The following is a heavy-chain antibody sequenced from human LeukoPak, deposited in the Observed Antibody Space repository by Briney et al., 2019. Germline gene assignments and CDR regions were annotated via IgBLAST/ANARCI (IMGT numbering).Heavy chain of an antibody. CDR1: GYTFTGYY. CDR2: INPNSGGT. CDR3: ARAVWAAAGTSGGFYFDY. Sequence: ASVKVSCKASGYTFTGYYMHWVRQAPGQGLEWMGWINPNSGGTNYAQKFQDRVTMTRDTSISTAYMELSRVRSDDTAVYYCARAVWAAAGTSGGFYFDYWGQGTLVTVSS. J-gene: IGHJ4*02. V-gene: IGHV1-2*02. D-gene: IGHD6-13*01.